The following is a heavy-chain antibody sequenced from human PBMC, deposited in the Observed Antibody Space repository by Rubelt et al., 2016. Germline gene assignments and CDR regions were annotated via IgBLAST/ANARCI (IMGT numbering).Heavy chain of an antibody. D-gene: IGHD6-6*01. CDR1: GFRFCSHG. CDR2: ILYDGSEK. CDR3: ASSLRGNAALTEDY. V-gene: IGHV3-30*02. Sequence: GGSLRLSCAASGFRFCSHGMNWVRPAPGRGLGWVSFILYDGSEKKYGDSVKVRFTISRDIYKNTLYLPMNSLKIEDTAVYYCASSLRGNAALTEDYWGQGTMVTVSS. J-gene: IGHJ4*02.